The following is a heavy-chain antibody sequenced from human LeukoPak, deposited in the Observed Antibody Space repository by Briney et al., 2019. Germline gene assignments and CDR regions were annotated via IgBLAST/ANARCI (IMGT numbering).Heavy chain of an antibody. V-gene: IGHV4-34*01. Sequence: SETLSLTCAVYGGSFSGYYWSWIRQPPGKGLEWIGEINHSGSTNYNPSLKSRVTISVGTSKNQFSLKLSSVTAADTAVYYCASGYCSSTSCRRPLYYYYYMDVWGKGTTVTVSS. CDR2: INHSGST. J-gene: IGHJ6*03. D-gene: IGHD2-2*01. CDR3: ASGYCSSTSCRRPLYYYYYMDV. CDR1: GGSFSGYY.